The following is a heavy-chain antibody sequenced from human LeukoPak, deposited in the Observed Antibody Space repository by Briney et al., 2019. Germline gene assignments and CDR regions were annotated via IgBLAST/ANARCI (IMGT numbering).Heavy chain of an antibody. D-gene: IGHD5-24*01. CDR1: GGSISSYY. V-gene: IGHV4-59*01. CDR2: IYYSGST. Sequence: PLETLSLTCTVSGGSISSYYWSWIRQPPGKGLEWIGYIYYSGSTNYNPSLKSRVTISVDTSKNQFSLKLSSVTAADTAVYYCARALTRDGHKSDFDYWGQGTLVTVSS. CDR3: ARALTRDGHKSDFDY. J-gene: IGHJ4*02.